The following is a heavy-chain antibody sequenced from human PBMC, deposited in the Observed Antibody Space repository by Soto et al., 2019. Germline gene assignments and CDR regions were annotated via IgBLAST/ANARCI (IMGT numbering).Heavy chain of an antibody. Sequence: QVQLVQSGAEVKRPGSSVKVSCKASGDTFNFYSINWVRQAPGLGLEWMGRVNPIVSMSNYAQKFQGRVTITPDKSPSTAYMELSSLRSEDTAIYYCASSYGSGYRAFDYWGQGALVTVSS. CDR2: VNPIVSMS. V-gene: IGHV1-69*02. D-gene: IGHD3-10*01. CDR1: GDTFNFYS. CDR3: ASSYGSGYRAFDY. J-gene: IGHJ4*02.